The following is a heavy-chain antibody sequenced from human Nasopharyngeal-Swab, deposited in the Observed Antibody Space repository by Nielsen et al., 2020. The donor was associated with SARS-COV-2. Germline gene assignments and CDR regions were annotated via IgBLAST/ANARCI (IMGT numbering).Heavy chain of an antibody. CDR3: ARDSYSSGWGPEYYFDY. J-gene: IGHJ4*02. V-gene: IGHV4-38-2*02. Sequence: WIRQPPGKGLEWIGSIYHSGSTYYNPSLKSRVTISVDTSKNQFSLKLSSVTAADTAVYYCARDSYSSGWGPEYYFDYWGQGTLVTRLL. CDR2: IYHSGST. D-gene: IGHD6-19*01.